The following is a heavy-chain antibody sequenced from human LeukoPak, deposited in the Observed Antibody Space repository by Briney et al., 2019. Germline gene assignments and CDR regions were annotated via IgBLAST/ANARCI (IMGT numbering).Heavy chain of an antibody. D-gene: IGHD2-2*01. Sequence: SVKVSCKASGGTFSTCGISWVRQAPGQGLEWMGGIISIFGTTNYAQKFQGRIIITTDESTTTAYMEVSSLRSEDTAVYYCARSSSQYQLLIRDHAFDIWGQGTMVTVSS. CDR3: ARSSSQYQLLIRDHAFDI. CDR1: GGTFSTCG. CDR2: IISIFGTT. V-gene: IGHV1-69*05. J-gene: IGHJ3*02.